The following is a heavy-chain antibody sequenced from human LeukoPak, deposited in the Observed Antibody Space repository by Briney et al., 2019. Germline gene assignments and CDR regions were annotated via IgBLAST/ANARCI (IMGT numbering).Heavy chain of an antibody. J-gene: IGHJ6*02. CDR2: ISWNSGSI. CDR1: GFTFDDYA. Sequence: PGGSLRLSCAASGFTFDDYAMHWVRQAPGKGLEWVSGISWNSGSIGYADSVKGRFTISRDNAKNSLYLQMNSLRAEDTAVYYCANSIDTAIRYYYYGMDVWGQGTLVTVSS. D-gene: IGHD5-18*01. CDR3: ANSIDTAIRYYYYGMDV. V-gene: IGHV3-9*01.